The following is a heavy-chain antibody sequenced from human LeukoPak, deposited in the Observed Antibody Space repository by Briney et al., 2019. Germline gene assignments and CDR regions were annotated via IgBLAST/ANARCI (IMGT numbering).Heavy chain of an antibody. J-gene: IGHJ4*02. Sequence: SVKVSCKASGGTFSSYAVNWVRQAPGQGHEWMGRIIPISGTTNYAQKFQGRVTFTTDESTSIAYMELSSLRSEDTAVYYCASTSPPYGGIGYWGQGTLVTVSS. CDR2: IIPISGTT. CDR3: ASTSPPYGGIGY. V-gene: IGHV1-69*05. CDR1: GGTFSSYA. D-gene: IGHD4-23*01.